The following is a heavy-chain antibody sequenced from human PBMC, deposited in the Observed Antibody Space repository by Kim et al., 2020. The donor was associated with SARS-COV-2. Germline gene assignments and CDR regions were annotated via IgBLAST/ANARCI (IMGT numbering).Heavy chain of an antibody. J-gene: IGHJ6*02. CDR1: GFTFSSYG. V-gene: IGHV3-33*01. CDR2: IWYDGSNK. CDR3: ARSLEYYGMVV. Sequence: GGSLRLSCAASGFTFSSYGMHWVRQAPGKGLEWVAVIWYDGSNKYYADSVKGRFTISRDNSKNTLYLQMNSLRAEDTAVYYCARSLEYYGMVVWGEGTAGTVSS.